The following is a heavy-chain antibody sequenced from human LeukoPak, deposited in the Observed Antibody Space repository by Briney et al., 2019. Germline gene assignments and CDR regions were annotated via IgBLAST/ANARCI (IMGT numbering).Heavy chain of an antibody. CDR3: ARQLNWNYQTFDY. D-gene: IGHD1-7*01. CDR2: IYYSGST. Sequence: SETLSLTCTVSGGSISSYYWSWIRQPPGKGLEWIGYIYYSGSTNYNPSLKSRVTISVDTSKNQFSLKLSSVTAADTAVYYCARQLNWNYQTFDYWGQGTLVTVSS. CDR1: GGSISSYY. J-gene: IGHJ4*02. V-gene: IGHV4-59*08.